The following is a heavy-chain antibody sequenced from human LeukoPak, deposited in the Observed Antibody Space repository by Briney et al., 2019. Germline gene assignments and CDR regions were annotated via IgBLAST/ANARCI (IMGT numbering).Heavy chain of an antibody. CDR1: GGSISSSNW. CDR2: IYHSGST. Sequence: PSETLSLTCTVSGGSISSSNWWRWVRQPPGKGLEWIGEIYHSGSTNYNPSLKSRVTISVDKSENQFSLKLSSVTAAGTAVYYWARAVRGVIVGIVPSRWFDPWGQGTLVTVSS. D-gene: IGHD3-10*01. V-gene: IGHV4-4*02. CDR3: ARAVRGVIVGIVPSRWFDP. J-gene: IGHJ5*02.